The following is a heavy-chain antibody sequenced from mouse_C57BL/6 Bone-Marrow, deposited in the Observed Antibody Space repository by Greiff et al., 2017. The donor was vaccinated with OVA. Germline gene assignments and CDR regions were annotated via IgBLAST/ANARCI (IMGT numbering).Heavy chain of an antibody. J-gene: IGHJ1*03. CDR3: TNYYGSSWGYVDV. V-gene: IGHV14-4*01. Sequence: VQLQQSGAELVRPGASVKLSCTASGFNIKDDYMHWVKQRPEQGLEWIGWIDPENGDTEYASKFQGKATITAEPSSNTAYLQLSSLTSEDTAVYYCTNYYGSSWGYVDVWGTGTTVTVSS. CDR2: IDPENGDT. D-gene: IGHD1-1*01. CDR1: GFNIKDDY.